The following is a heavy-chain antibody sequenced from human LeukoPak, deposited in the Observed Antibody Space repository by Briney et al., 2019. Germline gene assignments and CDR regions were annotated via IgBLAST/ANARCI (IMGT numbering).Heavy chain of an antibody. Sequence: GGSLRLSCVASGFTVYNFAMSWVRQAPGKGLEWVSLITGGGGSTDYADSVKGRFTISRDNSKNTLYLQMNSLRAEDTAVYYCARELAAAGTARGWFDPWGQGTLVTVSS. J-gene: IGHJ5*02. V-gene: IGHV3-23*01. CDR2: ITGGGGST. D-gene: IGHD6-13*01. CDR3: ARELAAAGTARGWFDP. CDR1: GFTVYNFA.